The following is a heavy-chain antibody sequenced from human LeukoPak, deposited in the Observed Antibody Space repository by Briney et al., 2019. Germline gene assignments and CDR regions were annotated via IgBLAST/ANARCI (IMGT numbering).Heavy chain of an antibody. CDR1: GFTVSSNY. CDR2: ISWNSGSI. D-gene: IGHD5-18*01. Sequence: PGGSLRLSCAASGFTVSSNYMSWVRQAPGKGLEWGSGISWNSGSIGYADSVKGRFTISRDNAKNSLYLQMNSLRAEDTALYYCAKEGLKRGYSSYYYGMDVWGQGTTVTVSS. J-gene: IGHJ6*02. CDR3: AKEGLKRGYSSYYYGMDV. V-gene: IGHV3-9*01.